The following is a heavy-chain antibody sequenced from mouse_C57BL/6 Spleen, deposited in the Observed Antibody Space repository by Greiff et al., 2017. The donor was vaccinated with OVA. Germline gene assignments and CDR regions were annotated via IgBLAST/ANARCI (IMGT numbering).Heavy chain of an antibody. D-gene: IGHD3-3*01. J-gene: IGHJ1*03. CDR1: GFTFSDYG. V-gene: IGHV5-17*01. Sequence: EVQVVESGGGLVKPGGSLKLSCAASGFTFSDYGMHWVRQAPGKGLEWVAYISSGSSTIYYADTVKGRVTISRDKANNTVYLQLSSLRSEDTAVYYCARGLGWYFDVWGKGTPVTVSS. CDR2: ISSGSSTI. CDR3: ARGLGWYFDV.